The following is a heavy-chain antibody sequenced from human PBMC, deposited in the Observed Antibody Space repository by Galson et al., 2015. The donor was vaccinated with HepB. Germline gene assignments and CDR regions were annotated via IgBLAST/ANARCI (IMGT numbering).Heavy chain of an antibody. CDR3: ARASCSGGSCIGLPPPWYFDL. CDR1: GYTFTGYY. J-gene: IGHJ2*01. D-gene: IGHD2-15*01. V-gene: IGHV1-2*06. CDR2: INPNSGGT. Sequence: SCKASGYTFTGYYMHWVRQAPGQGLEWMGRINPNSGGTNYAQKFQGRVTMTRDTSISTAYMELSRLRSDDTAVYYCARASCSGGSCIGLPPPWYFDLWGRRSLVTVS.